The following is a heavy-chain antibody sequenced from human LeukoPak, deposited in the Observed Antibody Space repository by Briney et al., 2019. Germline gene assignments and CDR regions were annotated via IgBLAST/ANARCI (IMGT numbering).Heavy chain of an antibody. Sequence: GGSLRLSCAASGFTFSNYAMSWVRQAPGKGLEWVSLISGSGASTYYPDSVKGRFTISRGNSKNTLSLQMNSLRAEDTAVYYCAKDSYGMDVWGQGTTVTVSS. CDR1: GFTFSNYA. J-gene: IGHJ6*02. CDR2: ISGSGAST. CDR3: AKDSYGMDV. V-gene: IGHV3-23*01.